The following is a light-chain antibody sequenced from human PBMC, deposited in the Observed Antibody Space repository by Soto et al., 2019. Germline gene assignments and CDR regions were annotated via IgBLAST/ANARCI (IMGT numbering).Light chain of an antibody. V-gene: IGKV3-20*01. CDR3: QQYGRSPTWT. J-gene: IGKJ1*01. Sequence: EIVLTQSPGTLSLSPGERATLSCRASQSVSSSYLAWYQQKPGQAPRLLIYGASRRATGIPERFSGSESGTDFTLTISRLEPEDFAVYYCQQYGRSPTWTFGQGTKGAVK. CDR2: GAS. CDR1: QSVSSSY.